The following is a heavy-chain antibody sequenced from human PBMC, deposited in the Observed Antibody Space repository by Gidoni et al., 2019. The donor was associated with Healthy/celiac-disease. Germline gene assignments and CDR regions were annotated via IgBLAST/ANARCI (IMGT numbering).Heavy chain of an antibody. CDR1: GGSFSGYY. CDR2: INHSGST. Sequence: QVQLQQWGAGLLTPSETLSLTCAVYGGSFSGYYWSWIRQPPGKGLEWIGEINHSGSTNYNPSLKSRVTISVDTSKNQFSLKLSSVTAADTAVYYCARIGAMYSSGYLDYWGQGTLVTVSS. V-gene: IGHV4-34*01. D-gene: IGHD6-19*01. CDR3: ARIGAMYSSGYLDY. J-gene: IGHJ4*02.